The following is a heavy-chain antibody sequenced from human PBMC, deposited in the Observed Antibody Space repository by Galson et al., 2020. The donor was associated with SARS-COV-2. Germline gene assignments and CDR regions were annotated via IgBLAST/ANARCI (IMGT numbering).Heavy chain of an antibody. J-gene: IGHJ3*02. CDR3: ARGHMYYYDSYAWTDAFDI. CDR2: LSDSANTI. Sequence: GESLKISCAASGFTLSSYEMNWVRQAPGKGLEWVAHLSDSANTIEYADSVKGRFTISRDNAKNSLYLQMNSLRDEDTAVYYCARGHMYYYDSYAWTDAFDIWGPGAMVTVSS. V-gene: IGHV3-48*03. D-gene: IGHD3-22*01. CDR1: GFTLSSYE.